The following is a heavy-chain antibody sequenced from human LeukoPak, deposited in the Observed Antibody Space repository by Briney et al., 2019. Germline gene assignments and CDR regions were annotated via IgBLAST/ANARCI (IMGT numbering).Heavy chain of an antibody. CDR2: ISSSSSYI. D-gene: IGHD4-17*01. CDR3: ARAATVTTENFDY. V-gene: IGHV3-21*01. Sequence: GGSLRLSCAASGFSFSSYSMNWVRQAPGRGLEWVSSISSSSSYIYYADSVKGRFTISRDNAKNSLYLQMNSLRAEDTAVYYCARAATVTTENFDYWGQGTLVTVSS. J-gene: IGHJ4*02. CDR1: GFSFSSYS.